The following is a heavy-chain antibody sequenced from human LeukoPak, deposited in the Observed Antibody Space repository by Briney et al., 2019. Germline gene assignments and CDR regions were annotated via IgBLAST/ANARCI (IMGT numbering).Heavy chain of an antibody. CDR3: ARTAGYSYGEFDY. D-gene: IGHD5-18*01. Sequence: AGGSLRLSCAASGFTFSSYAMHWVRQAPGKGLEYVSAISSNGGSTYYANSVKGRFTISRDNSKNTLYLQMGSLRAEDMAVYYCARTAGYSYGEFDYWGQGTLVTVSS. V-gene: IGHV3-64*01. CDR1: GFTFSSYA. J-gene: IGHJ4*02. CDR2: ISSNGGST.